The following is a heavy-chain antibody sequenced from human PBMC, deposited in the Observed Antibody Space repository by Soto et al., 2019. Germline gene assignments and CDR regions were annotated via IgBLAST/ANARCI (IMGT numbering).Heavy chain of an antibody. V-gene: IGHV4-34*01. Sequence: SSETLSLTCAVYGGSFSGYYWNWIRQPPGKGLEWIGEINHTGSTNYNPSLKSRVTISVDTSKNQFSLKLTSVTAADTAVYYCARDHYYDSGSYYNNWFDPWGQGALVTVSS. CDR2: INHTGST. CDR1: GGSFSGYY. J-gene: IGHJ5*02. D-gene: IGHD3-10*01. CDR3: ARDHYYDSGSYYNNWFDP.